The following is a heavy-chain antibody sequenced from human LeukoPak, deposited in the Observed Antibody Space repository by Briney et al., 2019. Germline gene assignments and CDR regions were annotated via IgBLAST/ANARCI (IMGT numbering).Heavy chain of an antibody. J-gene: IGHJ4*02. CDR2: VGDSGGAT. V-gene: IGHV3-23*01. Sequence: PGGSLRLSCAASGFTFGTHVMTWVRQPPGKGLEWVSTVGDSGGATYYADSVKGRFTISRDNSKNTLYLQMNSLRAEDTAIYYCAKFPFGTWIYWGQGTLVTVSS. D-gene: IGHD2-2*03. CDR3: AKFPFGTWIY. CDR1: GFTFGTHV.